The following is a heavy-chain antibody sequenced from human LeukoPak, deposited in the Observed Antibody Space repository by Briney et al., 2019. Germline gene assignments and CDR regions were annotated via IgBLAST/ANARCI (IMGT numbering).Heavy chain of an antibody. CDR3: ARGSKGLLMGYNWFDP. D-gene: IGHD2-8*01. Sequence: PSETLSLTCAVHGGSFSGYYWSWIRQPPGKGLEWIGEINHSGSTNYNPSLKSRVTISVDPSKNQFSLKLSSVTAADTAVYYCARGSKGLLMGYNWFDPWGQGTLVTVSS. CDR1: GGSFSGYY. J-gene: IGHJ5*02. V-gene: IGHV4-34*01. CDR2: INHSGST.